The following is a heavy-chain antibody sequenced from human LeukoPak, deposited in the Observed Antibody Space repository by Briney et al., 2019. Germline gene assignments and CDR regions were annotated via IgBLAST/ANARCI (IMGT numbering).Heavy chain of an antibody. CDR1: GYTFTGYY. J-gene: IGHJ4*02. V-gene: IGHV1-2*02. CDR2: INPNSGGT. D-gene: IGHD2-2*01. Sequence: ASVKVSCKASGYTFTGYYMHWVRQAPGQGLEWMGWINPNSGGTNYAQKFLGRVTMTRDTSISTAYMELSRLRSDDTAVYYCARVWVGPLGYCSSTSCYFDYWGQGTLVTVSS. CDR3: ARVWVGPLGYCSSTSCYFDY.